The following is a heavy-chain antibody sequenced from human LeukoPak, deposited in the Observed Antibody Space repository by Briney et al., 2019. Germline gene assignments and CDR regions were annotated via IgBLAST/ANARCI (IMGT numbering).Heavy chain of an antibody. CDR1: GFSFSSYE. V-gene: IGHV3-48*03. J-gene: IGHJ5*02. CDR3: VRGGRGSGSNWFDP. Sequence: PGGSLRLSCLPSGFSFSSYEMNWVRQAPGKGLEWLSYIDSDSTTYSADSVKSRFSISRDNAKNSLYLQMNSLTVEDTAIYHCVRGGRGSGSNWFDPWGQGTLVTVSS. CDR2: IDSDSTT. D-gene: IGHD1-26*01.